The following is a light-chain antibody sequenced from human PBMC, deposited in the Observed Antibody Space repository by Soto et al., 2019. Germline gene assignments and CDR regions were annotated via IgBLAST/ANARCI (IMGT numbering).Light chain of an antibody. V-gene: IGLV2-14*01. CDR1: SSDVGGYNF. J-gene: IGLJ1*01. CDR2: EVS. CDR3: YSYRGYYTRV. Sequence: QSALTQPASASGSPGQSITISCAGTSSDVGGYNFVSWYQQHPGRAPKLLIYEVSRRPSGVSNRFSGSKSGDTASLTISGLQAEDEADYYCYSYRGYYTRVFGTGTKVTVL.